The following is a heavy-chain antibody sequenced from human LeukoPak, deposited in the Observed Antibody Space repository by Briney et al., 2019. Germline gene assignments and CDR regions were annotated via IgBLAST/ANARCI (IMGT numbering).Heavy chain of an antibody. CDR2: IGTAGDT. CDR1: GFTFSSYD. Sequence: GGSLRLSCAASGFTFSSYDMHWVRQATGKGLEWVSAIGTAGDTYYADSVKGRSTISRENAKNSLFLQVNSLRVRDTAVYYCTRAVGATNLGFDYWGQGTLVTVSS. J-gene: IGHJ4*02. D-gene: IGHD1-26*01. CDR3: TRAVGATNLGFDY. V-gene: IGHV3-13*01.